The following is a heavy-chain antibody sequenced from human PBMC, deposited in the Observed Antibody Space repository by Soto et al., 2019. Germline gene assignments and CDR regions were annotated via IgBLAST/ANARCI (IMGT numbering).Heavy chain of an antibody. CDR2: ISAYNGNT. Sequence: VASVKVSCKASGYTFTTNGISWVRQAPGQGFEWMGWISAYNGNTNYAQKLQGRVTMTTDTSTSTAYMELRSLRSDDTAVYYCARVTAVAGYFDYWGQGTLVTVSS. J-gene: IGHJ4*02. V-gene: IGHV1-18*01. D-gene: IGHD6-19*01. CDR1: GYTFTTNG. CDR3: ARVTAVAGYFDY.